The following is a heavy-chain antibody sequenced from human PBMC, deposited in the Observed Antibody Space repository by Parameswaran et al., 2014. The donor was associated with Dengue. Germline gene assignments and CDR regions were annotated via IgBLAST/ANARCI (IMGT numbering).Heavy chain of an antibody. J-gene: IGHJ6*02. CDR3: YARLFQNYYSYGMDV. CDR2: ISSSSSYI. V-gene: IGHV3-21*01. D-gene: IGHD2-21*01. Sequence: VRQAPGKGLEWVSSISSSSSYIYYADSVKGRFTISRDNAKNSLYLQMNSLRAEDTAVYYCYARLFQNYYSYGMDVWGQGTTVTVSS.